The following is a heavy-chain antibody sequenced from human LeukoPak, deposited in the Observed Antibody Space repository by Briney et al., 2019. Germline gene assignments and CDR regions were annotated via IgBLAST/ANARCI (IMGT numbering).Heavy chain of an antibody. CDR3: ARGDFWSAPLY. J-gene: IGHJ4*02. CDR1: GYTFTSYG. D-gene: IGHD3-3*01. CDR2: IIPIFGTA. Sequence: SVKVSCKASGYTFTSYGISWVRQAPGQGLEWMGGIIPIFGTANYAQKFQGRVTITADESTSTAYMELSSLRSEDTAVYYCARGDFWSAPLYWGQGTLVTVSS. V-gene: IGHV1-69*13.